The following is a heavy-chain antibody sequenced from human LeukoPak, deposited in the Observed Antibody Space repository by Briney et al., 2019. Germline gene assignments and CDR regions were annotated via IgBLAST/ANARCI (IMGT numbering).Heavy chain of an antibody. D-gene: IGHD3-10*01. V-gene: IGHV3-30*04. CDR1: EITFSSNA. Sequence: GGSLRLSCAASEITFSSNAMHWVRQAPGKGLEWVTIISYDGSNKYYADSVKGRFTISRDNAKNSLYLQMNSLRAEDMALYYCAKGLYGSGSYPDYWGQGTLVTVSS. J-gene: IGHJ4*02. CDR2: ISYDGSNK. CDR3: AKGLYGSGSYPDY.